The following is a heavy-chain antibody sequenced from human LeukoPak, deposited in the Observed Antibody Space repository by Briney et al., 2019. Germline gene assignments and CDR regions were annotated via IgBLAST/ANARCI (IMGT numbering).Heavy chain of an antibody. J-gene: IGHJ5*01. V-gene: IGHV3-23*01. D-gene: IGHD2-2*01. CDR1: GFTFNNYA. Sequence: PGGSLRLSCAASGFTFNNYAMSWVRQAPGKGLEWVSVISASGGTTYYADSVKGRFTISRDNSENTLFLQMNSLRAEDTAVYYCAKEPREYCSSTSCPNWFDSWGQGTLVTVSS. CDR3: AKEPREYCSSTSCPNWFDS. CDR2: ISASGGTT.